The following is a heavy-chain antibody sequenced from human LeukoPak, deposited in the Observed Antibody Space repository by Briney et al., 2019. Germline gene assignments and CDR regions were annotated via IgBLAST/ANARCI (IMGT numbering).Heavy chain of an antibody. CDR2: ISGSGGNT. V-gene: IGHV3-23*01. CDR1: GFTFTSYG. CDR3: AKDSTMIVLYYYMDV. Sequence: RRSLRPSCAASGFTFTSYGMNWVRQTPGKGLEWVSAISGSGGNTYYADSVKGRFTISRDNSKNTLYLQMNSLRGEDTAVYYCAKDSTMIVLYYYMDVWGKGTTVTVSS. J-gene: IGHJ6*03. D-gene: IGHD3-22*01.